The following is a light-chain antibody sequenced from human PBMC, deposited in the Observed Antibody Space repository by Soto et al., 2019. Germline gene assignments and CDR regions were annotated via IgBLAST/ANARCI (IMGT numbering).Light chain of an antibody. CDR1: QSVSSN. J-gene: IGKJ1*01. V-gene: IGKV3-15*01. CDR2: GAS. Sequence: EIVMTQSPGTLSVWPGERATLSCRAGQSVSSNLAWYQQKPGQAPRLLIYGASTRATGIPARFSGSGSGTEFTLTISSLQSEDFAVYYCQHQRTFGQGTKVDIK. CDR3: QHQRT.